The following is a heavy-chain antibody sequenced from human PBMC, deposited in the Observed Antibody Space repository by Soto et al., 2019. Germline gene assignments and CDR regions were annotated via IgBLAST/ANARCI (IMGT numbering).Heavy chain of an antibody. CDR3: TLKTWDSSGHP. J-gene: IGHJ5*02. CDR1: GFTFSNAW. CDR2: IKSKTDGGTT. V-gene: IGHV3-15*01. Sequence: EVQLVESGGGLVKPGGSLRLSCAASGFTFSNAWMSWVRQAPGKGLEWVGRIKSKTDGGTTDYAAPVKGRFTISRDNSKNTLYLQMNSLKTEDTAVYYCTLKTWDSSGHPWCQGTLVTVSS. D-gene: IGHD3-22*01.